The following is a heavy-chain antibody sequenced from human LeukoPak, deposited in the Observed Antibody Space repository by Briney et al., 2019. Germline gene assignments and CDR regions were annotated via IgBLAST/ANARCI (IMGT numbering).Heavy chain of an antibody. CDR3: AREPSGWYLDY. CDR2: ISGSGGST. Sequence: GGSLRLSCAASGFTFSSYAMSWVRQAPGKGLEWVSAISGSGGSTYYADSVKGRFTISRDSAKNSVYLQMNSLRVEDTAVYYRAREPSGWYLDYWGRGTPVTVSS. D-gene: IGHD6-19*01. V-gene: IGHV3-23*01. J-gene: IGHJ4*02. CDR1: GFTFSSYA.